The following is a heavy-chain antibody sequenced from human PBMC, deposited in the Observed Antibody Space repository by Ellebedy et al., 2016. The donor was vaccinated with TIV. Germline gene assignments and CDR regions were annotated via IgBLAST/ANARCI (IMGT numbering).Heavy chain of an antibody. CDR3: ARHIGYTHVMTPYES. V-gene: IGHV1-69*02. CDR2: IIPILALP. CDR1: GGTFTSDI. Sequence: AASVKVSCKASGGTFTSDIFNWVRQAPGQGLEWMGRIIPILALPNYAQTFQARVTITADKSTTTAYMELSSLTSEDTAVYYCARHIGYTHVMTPYESWGQGTLVTVSS. J-gene: IGHJ5*01. D-gene: IGHD5-18*01.